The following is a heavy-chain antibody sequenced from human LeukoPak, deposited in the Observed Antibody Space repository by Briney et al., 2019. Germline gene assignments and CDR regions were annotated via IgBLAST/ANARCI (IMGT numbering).Heavy chain of an antibody. J-gene: IGHJ4*02. Sequence: GGSLRLSCAASGFPFTNAWMSWVRQAPEKGLEWVGRIKSKTDGGTTDYAAPVKGRFTISRDDSENTLYLQVNTVKIEDTAVYYCTTENPTDFWGQGTLVTVSS. V-gene: IGHV3-15*01. CDR1: GFPFTNAW. CDR2: IKSKTDGGTT. CDR3: TTENPTDF.